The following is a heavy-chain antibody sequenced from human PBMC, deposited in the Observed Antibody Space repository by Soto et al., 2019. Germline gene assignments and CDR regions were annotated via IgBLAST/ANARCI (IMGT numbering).Heavy chain of an antibody. CDR1: GGSITSYA. Sequence: QVQQVQSGPEVKKPGSSVKVSCKASGGSITSYAVSWVRQAPGQGLEWMGGIISMFGTTHYAQKFQGRVTITADESTKTVYMELFRLRSDATAIYYCARDRCHSAGCYSWLDTWGQGTLVTVSS. J-gene: IGHJ5*02. D-gene: IGHD2-21*02. V-gene: IGHV1-69*01. CDR3: ARDRCHSAGCYSWLDT. CDR2: IISMFGTT.